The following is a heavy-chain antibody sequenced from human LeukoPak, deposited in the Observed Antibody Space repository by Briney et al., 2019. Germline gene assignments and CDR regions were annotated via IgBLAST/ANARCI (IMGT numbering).Heavy chain of an antibody. J-gene: IGHJ4*02. D-gene: IGHD4-11*01. Sequence: PSETLSLTCSVSDYSISSSYYWGWIRQPPGKGLEWIGNIYHSGSTYYNPSLTGRVTISVDTSKNQFSLKLSSVTAAVTAVYYCARTYTNYPNRPFDYWGQGTLVTVSS. V-gene: IGHV4-38-2*02. CDR1: DYSISSSYY. CDR2: IYHSGST. CDR3: ARTYTNYPNRPFDY.